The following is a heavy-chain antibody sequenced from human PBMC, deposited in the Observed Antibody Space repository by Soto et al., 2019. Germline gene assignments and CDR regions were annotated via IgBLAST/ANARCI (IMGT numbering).Heavy chain of an antibody. Sequence: GGVLCSSSEISGVIFKMFCLHMSWPNPMKGLVWVSRINSDGSRTSYADSVKGRFTISRDNAKNTVYLQMNSLRAEDTAVYYCARPGYNSNYYYGMDVWGQGTTVTVSS. CDR3: ARPGYNSNYYYGMDV. CDR1: GVIFKMFC. V-gene: IGHV3-74*01. D-gene: IGHD5-18*01. J-gene: IGHJ6*02. CDR2: INSDGSRT.